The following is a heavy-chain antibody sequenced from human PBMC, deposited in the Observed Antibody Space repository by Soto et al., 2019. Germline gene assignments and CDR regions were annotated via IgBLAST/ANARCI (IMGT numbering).Heavy chain of an antibody. J-gene: IGHJ4*02. CDR2: IIPIFGTA. V-gene: IGHV1-69*13. Sequence: ASVKVSCKASGGTFSSYAISWVRQAPGQGLEWMGGIIPIFGTANYAQKFQGRVTITADESTSTAYMELSSLRSEDTAVYYCAGHDYYDSSGYFPFDYWGQGTLVTVSS. CDR3: AGHDYYDSSGYFPFDY. CDR1: GGTFSSYA. D-gene: IGHD3-22*01.